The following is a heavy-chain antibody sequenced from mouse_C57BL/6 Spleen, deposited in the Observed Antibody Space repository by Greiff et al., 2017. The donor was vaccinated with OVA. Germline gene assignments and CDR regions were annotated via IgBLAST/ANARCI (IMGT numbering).Heavy chain of an antibody. CDR1: GYTFTSYW. CDR3: ARSMARVGAMDY. CDR2: IDPSDSYT. V-gene: IGHV1-50*01. Sequence: VQLQQSGAELVKPGASVKLSCKASGYTFTSYWMQWVKQRPGQGLEWIGEIDPSDSYTNYNQKFKGKATLTVDTSSSTAYMQLSSLTSEDSAVYYCARSMARVGAMDYWGQGTSVTVSS. J-gene: IGHJ4*01. D-gene: IGHD1-3*01.